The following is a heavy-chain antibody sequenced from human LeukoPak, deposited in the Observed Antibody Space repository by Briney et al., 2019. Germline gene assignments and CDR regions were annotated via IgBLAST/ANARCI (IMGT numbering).Heavy chain of an antibody. D-gene: IGHD2-21*01. V-gene: IGHV3-30*02. CDR1: GFTFSSYG. Sequence: GGSLRLSCAASGFTFSSYGMHWVRQAPGKGLELVAVIWYGGSNKYYADSVKGRFTISRDNSKNTLYLQMNSLRAEDTAVYYCAKSSRPSIPRSGLDVWGKGTTVTVSS. CDR3: AKSSRPSIPRSGLDV. CDR2: IWYGGSNK. J-gene: IGHJ6*04.